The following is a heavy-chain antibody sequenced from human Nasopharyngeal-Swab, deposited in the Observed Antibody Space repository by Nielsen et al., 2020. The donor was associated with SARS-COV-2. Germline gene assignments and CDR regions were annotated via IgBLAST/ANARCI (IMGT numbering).Heavy chain of an antibody. J-gene: IGHJ4*02. CDR3: ATGRGLAHFDY. V-gene: IGHV5-51*01. Sequence: GESLKISCKCSGYSSTSYWIGWAPQMPGKGLERMGIIYPGASDTRYSPSFQAQVTMSADKSISTAYLQWSSLKASDTAMYYCATGRGLAHFDYWGQGTLVTVSS. CDR1: GYSSTSYW. D-gene: IGHD6-19*01. CDR2: IYPGASDT.